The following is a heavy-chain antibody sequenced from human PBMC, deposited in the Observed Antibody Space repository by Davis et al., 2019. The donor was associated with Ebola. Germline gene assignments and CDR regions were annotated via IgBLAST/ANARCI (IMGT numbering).Heavy chain of an antibody. J-gene: IGHJ6*03. D-gene: IGHD3-16*01. Sequence: GESLKISCAASGFTFSSYAMHWVRQAPGKGLEYVSAISSNGGSTYYADSVKGRFTISRDNSKNTLYLQMGSLRAEDMAVYYCAKDYGGGYYYYYMDVWGKGTTVTVSS. V-gene: IGHV3-64*02. CDR2: ISSNGGST. CDR3: AKDYGGGYYYYYMDV. CDR1: GFTFSSYA.